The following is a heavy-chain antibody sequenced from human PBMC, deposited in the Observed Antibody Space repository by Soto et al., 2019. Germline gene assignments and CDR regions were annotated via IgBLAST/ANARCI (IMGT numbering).Heavy chain of an antibody. CDR1: GGSVSSGSYY. J-gene: IGHJ5*02. D-gene: IGHD5-18*01. Sequence: SETLSLTCTVSGGSVSSGSYYWSWIRQPPGKGLEWIGYIYYSGSTNYNPSLKSRVTISVDTSKNQFSLKLSSVTAADTAVYYCARVGRWIQLWGAAYNWFDPWGQGTLVTVSS. CDR3: ARVGRWIQLWGAAYNWFDP. CDR2: IYYSGST. V-gene: IGHV4-61*01.